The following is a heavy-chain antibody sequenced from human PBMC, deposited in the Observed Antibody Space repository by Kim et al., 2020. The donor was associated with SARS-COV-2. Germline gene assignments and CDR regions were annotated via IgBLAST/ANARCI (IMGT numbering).Heavy chain of an antibody. CDR3: AKGGSTSYYAIDL. J-gene: IGHJ3*01. CDR1: GLTFSKYA. V-gene: IGHV3-23*01. Sequence: GGSLRLSCAAPGLTFSKYAMSWVRQAPGKGLEWVSIISVSGDITYYADSAKGRFTISRDNSRSTLYLQLNSLRVEDTAIYYCAKGGSTSYYAIDLWGQGTLVTVSS. CDR2: ISVSGDIT. D-gene: IGHD2-2*01.